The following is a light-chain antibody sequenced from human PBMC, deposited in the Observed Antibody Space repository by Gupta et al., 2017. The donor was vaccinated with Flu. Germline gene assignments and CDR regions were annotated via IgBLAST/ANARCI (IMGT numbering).Light chain of an antibody. CDR1: TEPVTGCHY. CDR2: DNN. J-gene: IGLJ3*02. V-gene: IGLV7-46*01. Sequence: TWSSRTEPVTGCHYPYCFQQNPVQAPRTLFYDNNNRHSVTPARFSASPCGGKAALTLSGAQPEDEAVYYCLVSYSASVWPVFGGGTKLTVL. CDR3: LVSYSASVWPV.